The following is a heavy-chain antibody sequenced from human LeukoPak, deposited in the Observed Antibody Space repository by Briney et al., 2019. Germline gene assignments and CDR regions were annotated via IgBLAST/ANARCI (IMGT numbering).Heavy chain of an antibody. Sequence: GGSLRLSCAASGFTFSSYEMNWVRQAPGKGLEWVSYISSSGSTIYYADSVKGRFTISRDNAKNSLYLQMNSLRAEDTAVYYCARIWPAYDSSGYYGYDAFDIWGQGTMVTVSS. CDR1: GFTFSSYE. D-gene: IGHD3-22*01. CDR2: ISSSGSTI. CDR3: ARIWPAYDSSGYYGYDAFDI. J-gene: IGHJ3*02. V-gene: IGHV3-48*03.